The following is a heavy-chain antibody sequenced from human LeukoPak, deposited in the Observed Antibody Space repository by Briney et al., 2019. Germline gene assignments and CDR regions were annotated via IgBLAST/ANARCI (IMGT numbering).Heavy chain of an antibody. CDR1: GFTFSSYG. CDR3: AKPDDYGDSRRLDY. V-gene: IGHV3-30*02. J-gene: IGHJ4*02. D-gene: IGHD4-17*01. Sequence: GSLRLSCAASGFTFSSYGMHWVRQAPGKGLEWVAFIRYDGSNKYYADSVKGRFTISRDNSKNTLYLQMNSLRAEDTAVYYCAKPDDYGDSRRLDYWGQGTLVTVSS. CDR2: IRYDGSNK.